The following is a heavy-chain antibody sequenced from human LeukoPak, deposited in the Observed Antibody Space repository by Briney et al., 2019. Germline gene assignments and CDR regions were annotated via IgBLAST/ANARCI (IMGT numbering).Heavy chain of an antibody. Sequence: SETMSLTCAVYGGSFSGYYWSWVRHPPGKGLEWIGEINHSGSTNNNPSLKTRVTISVDTSKEQFSLNLSSVTATAPVVYYCARVGYCSGGSCYENWFDPWGQGTLVTVSS. CDR1: GGSFSGYY. CDR3: ARVGYCSGGSCYENWFDP. CDR2: INHSGST. V-gene: IGHV4-34*01. D-gene: IGHD2-15*01. J-gene: IGHJ5*02.